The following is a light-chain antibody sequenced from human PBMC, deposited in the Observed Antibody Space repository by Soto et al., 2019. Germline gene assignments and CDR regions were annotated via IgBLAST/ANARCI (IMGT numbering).Light chain of an antibody. CDR2: DAS. J-gene: IGKJ1*01. CDR1: QGISRA. V-gene: IGKV1-13*02. CDR3: QQYNSYS. Sequence: AIQLTQSPSSLSASVGDRVTITCRASQGISRALAWYQQKPGKAPKLLIYDASSLESGVPSRFSGSGSGTEFTLTISSLQPDDFATYYCQQYNSYSFGQGTKVDIK.